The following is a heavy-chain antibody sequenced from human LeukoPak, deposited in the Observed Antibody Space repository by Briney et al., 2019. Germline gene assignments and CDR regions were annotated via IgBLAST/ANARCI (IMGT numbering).Heavy chain of an antibody. D-gene: IGHD3-10*01. CDR3: ASVLSMVRGVIRDY. J-gene: IGHJ4*02. Sequence: ASVKVSCKTPGYIFTAYYMHWVRPAPGQGLEWMGTINPSGDSADYAQKFQGRLTMTRDTSTGTLHMELRSLRSEDTAVYYCASVLSMVRGVIRDYWGQGTLVTVSS. CDR2: INPSGDSA. CDR1: GYIFTAYY. V-gene: IGHV1-46*01.